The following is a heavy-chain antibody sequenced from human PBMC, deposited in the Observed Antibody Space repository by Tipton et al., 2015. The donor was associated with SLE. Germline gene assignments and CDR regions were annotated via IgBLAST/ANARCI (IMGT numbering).Heavy chain of an antibody. CDR3: AGRYCSDTTCSLDY. CDR2: TVPTFATA. J-gene: IGHJ4*02. Sequence: QSGAEVKKPGASVKVSCKASGYTLSDYDITWVRLAPGQGLEWMGGTVPTFATANYAQNFQGRITITTDESTSTVYMEMSSLRSDDTAVYYCAGRYCSDTTCSLDYWGQGTLVTVPS. CDR1: GYTLSDYD. V-gene: IGHV1-69*05. D-gene: IGHD2-15*01.